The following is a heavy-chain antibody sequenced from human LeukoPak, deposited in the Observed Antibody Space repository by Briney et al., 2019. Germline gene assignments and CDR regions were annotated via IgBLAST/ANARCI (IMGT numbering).Heavy chain of an antibody. V-gene: IGHV3-11*03. CDR3: AAGTAADY. CDR2: ISSSSSYT. D-gene: IGHD6-13*01. J-gene: IGHJ4*02. Sequence: GGSLRLSCVVSGIPFSDYYMNWIRHAPGKGLEWISYISSSSSYTDYADSVKGRFTISRDNAQNALFLQMNSLRVEDTAVYYCAAGTAADYWGQGTLVTVSS. CDR1: GIPFSDYY.